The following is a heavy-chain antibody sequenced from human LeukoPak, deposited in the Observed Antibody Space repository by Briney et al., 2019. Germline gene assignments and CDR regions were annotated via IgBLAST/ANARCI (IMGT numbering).Heavy chain of an antibody. Sequence: SVKVSCKASGGTFSSYAISWVRQAPGQGLEWMGGIIPIFGTANYAQKFQGRVTIAADESTSTAYMELSSLRSEDTAVYYCARGPQWLATRWIALYFDYWGQGTLVTVSS. CDR2: IIPIFGTA. CDR3: ARGPQWLATRWIALYFDY. V-gene: IGHV1-69*13. D-gene: IGHD6-19*01. CDR1: GGTFSSYA. J-gene: IGHJ4*02.